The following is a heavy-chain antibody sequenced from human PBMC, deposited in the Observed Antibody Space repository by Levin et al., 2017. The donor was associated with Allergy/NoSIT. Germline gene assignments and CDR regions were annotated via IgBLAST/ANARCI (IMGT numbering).Heavy chain of an antibody. J-gene: IGHJ5*02. D-gene: IGHD6-19*01. CDR2: IYYSGST. V-gene: IGHV4-39*01. CDR3: ARNQIGLAVAGSNWFDP. CDR1: GCSIISSTYY. Sequence: SQTLSLTCTVSGCSIISSTYYWGWIRQPPGKGLEWIGSIYYSGSTYYNPSLKSRVTISVDTSKNQFSQFSLKLSSVTAADTAVYYCARNQIGLAVAGSNWFDPWGQGTLVTVSS.